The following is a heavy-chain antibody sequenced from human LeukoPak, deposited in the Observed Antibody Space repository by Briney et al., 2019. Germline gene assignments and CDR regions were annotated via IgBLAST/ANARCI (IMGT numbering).Heavy chain of an antibody. Sequence: PSETLSLTCTVSGASISSSRYYWGWIRQPPGKGLEWIGSISYSGTTYYNPSLKSRVTISVDTSRNQFSLKLSSVTAADTTVYYCARNREEIGLDYWGQGTLVIVSS. CDR2: ISYSGTT. CDR1: GASISSSRYY. CDR3: ARNREEIGLDY. V-gene: IGHV4-39*07. D-gene: IGHD1-14*01. J-gene: IGHJ4*02.